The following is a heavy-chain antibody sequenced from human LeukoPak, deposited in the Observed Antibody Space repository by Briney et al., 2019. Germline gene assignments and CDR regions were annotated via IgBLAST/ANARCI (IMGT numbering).Heavy chain of an antibody. J-gene: IGHJ4*02. D-gene: IGHD2-15*01. V-gene: IGHV3-23*01. CDR3: ARPVTATDRFYFFDS. CDR2: ISGSGGAT. CDR1: GFTFSNYG. Sequence: GGSLRLSCAASGFTFSNYGMHWVRRAPEKGLEWISAISGSGGATHYADSVKGRFTISRDNFNNALYLQMNSLRAEDTAVYYCARPVTATDRFYFFDSWGQGTLVTVSS.